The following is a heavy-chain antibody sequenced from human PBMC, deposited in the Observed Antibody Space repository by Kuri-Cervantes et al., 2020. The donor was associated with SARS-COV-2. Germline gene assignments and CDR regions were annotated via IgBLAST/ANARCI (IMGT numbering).Heavy chain of an antibody. CDR3: ARTDIVLMVYAIFREDY. CDR1: GGTFSSYA. V-gene: IGHV1-69*05. Sequence: SVKVSCNASGGTFSSYAISWVRQAPGQGLEWMGGIIPIFGTANYAQKLQGRVTMTTDTSTSTAYMELRSLRSDDTAVYYCARTDIVLMVYAIFREDYWGQGTLVTVSS. D-gene: IGHD2-8*01. CDR2: IIPIFGTA. J-gene: IGHJ4*02.